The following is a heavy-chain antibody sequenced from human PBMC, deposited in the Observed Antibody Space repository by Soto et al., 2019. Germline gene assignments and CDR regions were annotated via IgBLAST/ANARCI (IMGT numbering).Heavy chain of an antibody. CDR3: ARRVLSGGYISSWKKIWLDP. CDR2: IYYSGST. Sequence: SETLSLTCTVSGGSISSGGYYWSWIRQHPGKGLEWIGYIYYSGSTYYNPSLKSRVTISVDTSKNQFSLKLSSVTAADTAVYYCARRVLSGGYISSWKKIWLDPWGQGTLVTVSS. V-gene: IGHV4-31*03. CDR1: GGSISSGGYY. J-gene: IGHJ5*02. D-gene: IGHD6-13*01.